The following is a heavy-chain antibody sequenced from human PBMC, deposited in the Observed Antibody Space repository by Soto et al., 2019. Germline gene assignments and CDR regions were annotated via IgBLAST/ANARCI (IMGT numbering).Heavy chain of an antibody. V-gene: IGHV4-59*01. Sequence: SETLCLTCTVSGGSISSYYWGWIRQPPGKGLEWIGYIYYSGSTNYNPSLKSRVTISVDTSKNQFSLKLSSVTAADTAVYYCARAHRLAFDYWGQGTLVTVSS. J-gene: IGHJ4*02. CDR2: IYYSGST. CDR3: ARAHRLAFDY. CDR1: GGSISSYY. D-gene: IGHD6-25*01.